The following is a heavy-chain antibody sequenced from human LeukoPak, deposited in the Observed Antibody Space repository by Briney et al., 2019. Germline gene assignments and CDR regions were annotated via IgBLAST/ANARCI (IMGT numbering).Heavy chain of an antibody. CDR2: IKGDGIST. D-gene: IGHD3-3*01. J-gene: IGHJ4*02. V-gene: IGHV3-74*01. CDR1: GFDFSSNW. Sequence: GGSLRLSCAASGFDFSSNWMHWVRHVPGQGLVWVSRIKGDGISTNYADSVKGRFTISRDIAKNTLYLQMNSLRAEDTGVYYCAKDHYWSIDYWGRGTLVTVSS. CDR3: AKDHYWSIDY.